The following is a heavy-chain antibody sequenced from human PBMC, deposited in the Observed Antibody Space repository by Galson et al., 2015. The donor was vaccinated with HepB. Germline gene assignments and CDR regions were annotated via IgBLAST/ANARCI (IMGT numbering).Heavy chain of an antibody. CDR1: GFTFSSYA. D-gene: IGHD6-19*01. J-gene: IGHJ4*02. CDR2: ISYDGSNK. CDR3: ARDHGYSSGT. Sequence: SLRLSCAASGFTFSSYAMHWVRQAPGKGLEWVAVISYDGSNKYYADSVKGRFTISRDNSKNTLYLQMNSLRAEDTAVYYCARDHGYSSGTWGQGTLVTVSS. V-gene: IGHV3-30*14.